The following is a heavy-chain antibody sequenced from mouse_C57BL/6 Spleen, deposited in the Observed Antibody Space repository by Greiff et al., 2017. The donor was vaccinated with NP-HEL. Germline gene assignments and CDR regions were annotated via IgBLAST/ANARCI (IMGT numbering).Heavy chain of an antibody. J-gene: IGHJ4*01. CDR2: INPYNGGT. Sequence: VQLQQSGPVLVKPGASVKMSCKASGYTFTDYYMNWVKQSHGKSLEWIGVINPYNGGTSYNQKFKGKATLTVDKSSSTAYMELNSLTSEDSAVYYCARGAQAPYYYAMDYWGQGTSVTVSS. D-gene: IGHD3-2*02. CDR1: GYTFTDYY. CDR3: ARGAQAPYYYAMDY. V-gene: IGHV1-19*01.